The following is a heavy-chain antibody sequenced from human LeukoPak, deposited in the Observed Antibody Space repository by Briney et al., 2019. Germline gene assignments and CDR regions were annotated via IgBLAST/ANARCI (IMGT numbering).Heavy chain of an antibody. CDR3: ARHRQWLATGPSATDDAFDI. D-gene: IGHD6-19*01. CDR2: IYPGDSDT. Sequence: GESLKISCKGSGYSFTSYWIGWVRQMPGKGLEWMGIIYPGDSDTRYSPSFQGQVTISADKSISTAYLQCSSLKASDTAMYYCARHRQWLATGPSATDDAFDIWGQGTMVTVSS. J-gene: IGHJ3*02. CDR1: GYSFTSYW. V-gene: IGHV5-51*01.